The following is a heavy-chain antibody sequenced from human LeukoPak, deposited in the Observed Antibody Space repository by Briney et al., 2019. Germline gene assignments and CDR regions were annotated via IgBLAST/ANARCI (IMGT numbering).Heavy chain of an antibody. V-gene: IGHV6-1*01. CDR1: GDSVSSNSVA. J-gene: IGHJ3*02. CDR3: ARGAFSTFDI. CDR2: TYYRSKWYN. D-gene: IGHD6-13*01. Sequence: SQTLSLTCVISGDSVSSNSVAWNWIRQSPSRGLEWLGRTYYRSKWYNDYAVSVQGRITVNPDASKNQVSRQLDSVPPHDTALYYCARGAFSTFDIWGQGTMVTVSS.